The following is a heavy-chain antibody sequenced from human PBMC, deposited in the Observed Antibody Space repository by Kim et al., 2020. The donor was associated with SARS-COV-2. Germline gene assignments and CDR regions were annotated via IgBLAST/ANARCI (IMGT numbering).Heavy chain of an antibody. CDR3: ARERAYYFDY. V-gene: IGHV4-31*03. J-gene: IGHJ4*02. CDR1: GGSISSGGYY. CDR2: IYYSGST. Sequence: SETLSLTCTVSGGSISSGGYYWSWIRQHPGKGLEWIGYIYYSGSTYYNPSLKSRVTISVDTSKNQFSLKLSSVTAADTAVYYCARERAYYFDYWGQGTLVTVSS.